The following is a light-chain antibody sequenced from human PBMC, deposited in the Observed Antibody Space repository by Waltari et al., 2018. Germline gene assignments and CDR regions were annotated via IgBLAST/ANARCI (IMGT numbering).Light chain of an antibody. J-gene: IGLJ3*02. Sequence: QSVLTQPPSASGTPGQRVTISCSGSSSNIGSNTVNWYQQLPGTAPKLLIYSNNQPPSGVPDRFPCSKSGTSASLAISGLQSEDEADYYCAAWDDSLNGWVFGGGTKLTVL. CDR2: SNN. V-gene: IGLV1-44*01. CDR1: SSNIGSNT. CDR3: AAWDDSLNGWV.